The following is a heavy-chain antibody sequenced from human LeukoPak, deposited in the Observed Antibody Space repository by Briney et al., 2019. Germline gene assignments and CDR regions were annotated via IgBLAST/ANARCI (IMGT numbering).Heavy chain of an antibody. CDR2: ISYDGSNK. Sequence: GSLRLSCAASGFTFSSYGMHWVRQAPGKGLEWVAVISYDGSNKYYADSVKGRFTISRDNSKNTLYLQMNSLRAEDTAVYYCAKMSRYSSGWYDYWGQGTLVTVSS. J-gene: IGHJ4*02. V-gene: IGHV3-30*18. D-gene: IGHD6-19*01. CDR1: GFTFSSYG. CDR3: AKMSRYSSGWYDY.